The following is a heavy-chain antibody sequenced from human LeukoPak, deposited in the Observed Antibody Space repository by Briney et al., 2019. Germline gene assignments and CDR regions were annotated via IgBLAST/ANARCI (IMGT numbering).Heavy chain of an antibody. V-gene: IGHV3-74*01. Sequence: PGGSLRLSCAASGFTFSNFWMHWVRQVPGKGLVWVSGINHDGTGTYYADSVKGRFTVSRDNAKNALYLQMNSLRAEDTAAYYCARSTAARTFDYWGQGSLVTVSS. D-gene: IGHD6-6*01. CDR1: GFTFSNFW. CDR3: ARSTAARTFDY. CDR2: INHDGTGT. J-gene: IGHJ4*02.